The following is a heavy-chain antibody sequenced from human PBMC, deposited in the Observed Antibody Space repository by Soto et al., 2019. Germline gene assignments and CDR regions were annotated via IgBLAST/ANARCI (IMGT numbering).Heavy chain of an antibody. CDR2: LSGSGST. Sequence: EVQLLESGGGLVQPGGSLRLSCAASGFTVSSYAMSWVRQAPGKGLEWVSALSGSGSTYSADSVKGRFTISRDSSKNTVYLEMNSLRAEDTAVYYCANALRFTFTTGYYMDVWGRGTTVTVSS. J-gene: IGHJ6*03. CDR1: GFTVSSYA. D-gene: IGHD3-16*01. V-gene: IGHV3-23*01. CDR3: ANALRFTFTTGYYMDV.